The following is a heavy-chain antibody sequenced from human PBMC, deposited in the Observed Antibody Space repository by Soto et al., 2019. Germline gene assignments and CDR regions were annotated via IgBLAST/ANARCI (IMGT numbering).Heavy chain of an antibody. Sequence: ASVKVSCKASGYTFTSYGVSWVRQAPGQGLEWMGWISVNNGKTNYAQKFQGRVTMTTDTSTSTAYMELRSLISDDTAVYYCARGSGHDRSGYVSWGQGTLVTVSS. CDR1: GYTFTSYG. J-gene: IGHJ5*02. CDR3: ARGSGHDRSGYVS. D-gene: IGHD3-22*01. V-gene: IGHV1-18*01. CDR2: ISVNNGKT.